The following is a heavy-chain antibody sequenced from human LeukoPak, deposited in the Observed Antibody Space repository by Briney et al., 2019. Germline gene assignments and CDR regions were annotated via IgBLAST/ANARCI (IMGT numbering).Heavy chain of an antibody. J-gene: IGHJ4*02. Sequence: PGRSLRLSCAASGFTFSSYGMHWVRQAPGKGLEWVAVIWYDGSNKYYADSVKGRFTISRDNSKYTLYLQMNSLRAEDTAVYYCAKGPRFWSGYYTPEYYFDYWGQGTLVTVSS. CDR1: GFTFSSYG. CDR3: AKGPRFWSGYYTPEYYFDY. V-gene: IGHV3-33*06. CDR2: IWYDGSNK. D-gene: IGHD3-3*01.